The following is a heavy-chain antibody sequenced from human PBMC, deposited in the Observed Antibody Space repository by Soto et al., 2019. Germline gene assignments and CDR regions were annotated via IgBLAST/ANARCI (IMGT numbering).Heavy chain of an antibody. Sequence: GGSLRLSCTTSGFTFGDYALSWVRQAPGKGLEWVGFIRRNAYGGTTDYAASVKGRFTISRDDSKSIAYLQMNSLRTEDTALYYCTRASSLDFDFSGPGTMLTVYS. D-gene: IGHD3-16*01. CDR3: TRASSLDFDF. J-gene: IGHJ4*02. V-gene: IGHV3-49*04. CDR2: IRRNAYGGTT. CDR1: GFTFGDYA.